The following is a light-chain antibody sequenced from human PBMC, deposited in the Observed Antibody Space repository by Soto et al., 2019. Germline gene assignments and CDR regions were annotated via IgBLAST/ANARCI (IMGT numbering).Light chain of an antibody. CDR1: QSVSSN. V-gene: IGKV3-15*01. J-gene: IGKJ2*01. CDR3: QQYNIWPYT. Sequence: EIVMTQSPATLSVSPGERATLSCSASQSVSSNLAWYHQKPGQAPRLLIYGASTRATGIPARFSGSGSGTEFTLTISSLQSEDFAVYYCQQYNIWPYTFGQGTKLEIK. CDR2: GAS.